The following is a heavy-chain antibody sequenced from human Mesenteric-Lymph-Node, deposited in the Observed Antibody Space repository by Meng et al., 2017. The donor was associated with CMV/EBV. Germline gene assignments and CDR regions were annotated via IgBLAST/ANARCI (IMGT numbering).Heavy chain of an antibody. CDR2: IKQDGSEK. Sequence: GGSLRLSCAASGFTFSSYWMSWVRQAPGKGLEWVANIKQDGSEKYYVDSVKGRFTISRDNAKNSLYLQMNSLRAEDTAVYYCARSLGYCSSTSCYYGMDVWGQGNPGHRLL. J-gene: IGHJ6*02. CDR1: GFTFSSYW. V-gene: IGHV3-7*01. D-gene: IGHD2-2*01. CDR3: ARSLGYCSSTSCYYGMDV.